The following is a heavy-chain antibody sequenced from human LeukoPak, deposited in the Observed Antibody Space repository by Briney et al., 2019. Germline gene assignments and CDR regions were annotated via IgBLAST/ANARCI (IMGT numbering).Heavy chain of an antibody. D-gene: IGHD3-22*01. Sequence: PGGTLRFSCAASGFTFSSYAMSWVRQAPGKGLEWVSAISGSGGSTYYADSVKGRFTISRDNSKNTLYLQMNSLRAEDTAVYYCAKGGSYYDSSGYFDYWGQGTLVTVSS. CDR3: AKGGSYYDSSGYFDY. CDR2: ISGSGGST. CDR1: GFTFSSYA. J-gene: IGHJ4*02. V-gene: IGHV3-23*01.